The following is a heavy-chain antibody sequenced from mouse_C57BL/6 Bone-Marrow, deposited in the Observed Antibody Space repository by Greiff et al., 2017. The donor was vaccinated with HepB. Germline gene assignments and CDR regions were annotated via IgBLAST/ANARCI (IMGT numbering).Heavy chain of an antibody. CDR1: GFSLTSYG. Sequence: VKLVESGPGLVQPSQSLSITCTVSGFSLTSYGVHWVRQSPGKGLEWLGVIWSGGSTDYNAAFISRLSISKDNSKSQVFFKMNSLQADDTAIYYCATPVTTGAMDYWGQGTSVTVSS. CDR2: IWSGGST. D-gene: IGHD2-2*01. CDR3: ATPVTTGAMDY. V-gene: IGHV2-2*01. J-gene: IGHJ4*01.